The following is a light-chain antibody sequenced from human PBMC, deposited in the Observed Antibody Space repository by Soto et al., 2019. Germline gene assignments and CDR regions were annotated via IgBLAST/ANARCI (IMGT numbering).Light chain of an antibody. J-gene: IGKJ1*01. Sequence: DIKMTQSPSTLSASVGDRVTIACRASQSISTWLAWYQQKPGKAPKLLIYDASSLESGVPPRFNGSRSETEFTLTIRNLQPDDFATYYCQQYNSFPWTFGLGTKVDIK. V-gene: IGKV1-5*01. CDR1: QSISTW. CDR2: DAS. CDR3: QQYNSFPWT.